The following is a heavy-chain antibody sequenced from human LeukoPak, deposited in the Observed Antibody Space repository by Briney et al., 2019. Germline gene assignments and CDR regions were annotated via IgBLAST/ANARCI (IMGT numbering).Heavy chain of an antibody. CDR2: INPNSGGT. CDR1: GYTFSDYY. D-gene: IGHD3-22*01. CDR3: ARAGVWDYSDTSGYHNGAFDI. Sequence: ASVKVSCKASGYTFSDYYVHWVRQAPGQGLEWMGRINPNSGGTNYAQKFQGRVTMTRDTSISTAYMELSRLRSDDTALYYCARAGVWDYSDTSGYHNGAFDIWGQGTMVTVSS. J-gene: IGHJ3*02. V-gene: IGHV1-2*06.